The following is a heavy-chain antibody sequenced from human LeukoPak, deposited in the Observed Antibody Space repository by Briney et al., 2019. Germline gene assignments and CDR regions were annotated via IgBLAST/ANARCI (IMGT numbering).Heavy chain of an antibody. J-gene: IGHJ4*02. CDR1: GFTFSRYA. V-gene: IGHV3-23*01. Sequence: GGSLRLSCAASGFTFSRYAMSWVRQAPGKGLEWVSAISGSGGSTYYADSVKGRFTISRDNSKNTLYLEMNSLRAEDTAVHYCAKHLGIAVADYFDYWGQGALVTVSS. CDR3: AKHLGIAVADYFDY. CDR2: ISGSGGST. D-gene: IGHD6-19*01.